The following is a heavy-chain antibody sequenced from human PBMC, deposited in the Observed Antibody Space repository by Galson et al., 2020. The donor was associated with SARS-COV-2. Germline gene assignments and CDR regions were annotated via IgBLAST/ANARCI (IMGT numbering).Heavy chain of an antibody. V-gene: IGHV2-5*02. CDR3: AQRARWRVAGTDWVAP. Sequence: SGPTLVNPTQTLTLTCTFSGFSLSTFGVGVGWVRQPPGKALEWLALIYWDNDKRYNPFMKSRLTINKDTSKNQVVLTMTNMGPVDTATYYCAQRARWRVAGTDWVAPWGQGTLVAVSS. D-gene: IGHD6-19*01. CDR1: GFSLSTFGVG. J-gene: IGHJ5*02. CDR2: IYWDNDK.